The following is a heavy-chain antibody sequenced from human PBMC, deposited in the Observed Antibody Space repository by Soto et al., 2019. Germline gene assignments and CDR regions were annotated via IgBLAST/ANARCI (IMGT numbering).Heavy chain of an antibody. J-gene: IGHJ4*02. CDR3: ARDPRSGIQLYLPFDY. CDR1: GYTFTSYG. Sequence: QVQLVQSGAEVKKPGASVKVSCKASGYTFTSYGISWVRQAPGQGLEWMGWISAYNGNTNYAQKLQGRVTMTTDTSTSTAYMELRCLRSDDTAVYYCARDPRSGIQLYLPFDYWGQGTLVTVSS. D-gene: IGHD5-18*01. V-gene: IGHV1-18*01. CDR2: ISAYNGNT.